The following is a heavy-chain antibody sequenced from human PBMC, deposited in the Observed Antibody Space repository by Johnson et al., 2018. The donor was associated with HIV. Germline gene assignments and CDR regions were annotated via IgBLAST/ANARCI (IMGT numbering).Heavy chain of an antibody. Sequence: QVQLVESGGGVVQPGRSLRLSCAASGVTFSSHAMHWVRQAPGKGLDWVTVISYDGSNKYYADSVKGRFILSRDNSKNTLYLQMNSLRVEDTALYYCARGIGDEYAFEWWGQGTMVTVSS. CDR2: ISYDGSNK. CDR1: GVTFSSHA. D-gene: IGHD2-21*01. J-gene: IGHJ3*01. CDR3: ARGIGDEYAFEW. V-gene: IGHV3-30*14.